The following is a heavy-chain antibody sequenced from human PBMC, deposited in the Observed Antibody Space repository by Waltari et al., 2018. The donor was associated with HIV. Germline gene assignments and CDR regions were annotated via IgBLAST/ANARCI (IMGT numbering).Heavy chain of an antibody. Sequence: QVQLVQSGAEVKKPGSSVKVSCKASGGTFSSYAISWVRQAPGQGLEWMGGIIPIFGTANYAQNFQGRVTITADESTSTAYMELSSLRSEDTAVYYCARDPRIVGASLRGGWFDPWGQGTLVTVSS. J-gene: IGHJ5*02. CDR1: GGTFSSYA. CDR2: IIPIFGTA. D-gene: IGHD1-26*01. V-gene: IGHV1-69*01. CDR3: ARDPRIVGASLRGGWFDP.